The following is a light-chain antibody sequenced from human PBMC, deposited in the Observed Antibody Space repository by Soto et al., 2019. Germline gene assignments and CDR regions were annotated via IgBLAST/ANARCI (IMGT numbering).Light chain of an antibody. CDR3: QQSYSTPFT. CDR1: QSISSY. J-gene: IGKJ3*01. V-gene: IGKV1-39*01. CDR2: AAS. Sequence: DIQMTQSPSSLSASVGDRVTITCRASQSISSYLNWYQQKPGKAPKLLIYAASSLQSGVPSRFSGGGSGTDFTLTISSLQPKDFATYYCQQSYSTPFTLGPGTKVDIK.